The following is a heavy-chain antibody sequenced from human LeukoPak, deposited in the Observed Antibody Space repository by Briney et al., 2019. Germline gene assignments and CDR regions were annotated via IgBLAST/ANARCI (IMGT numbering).Heavy chain of an antibody. CDR3: AREGIAAAGDY. Sequence: GTSLRLSCAASGFTVSSNYMSWVRQAPGKGLEWVSVIYSGGSTYYADSVKGRFTISRDNSKNTLYLQMNSLRAEDTAVYYCAREGIAAAGDYWGQGTLVTVSS. CDR2: IYSGGST. V-gene: IGHV3-66*01. J-gene: IGHJ4*02. D-gene: IGHD6-13*01. CDR1: GFTVSSNY.